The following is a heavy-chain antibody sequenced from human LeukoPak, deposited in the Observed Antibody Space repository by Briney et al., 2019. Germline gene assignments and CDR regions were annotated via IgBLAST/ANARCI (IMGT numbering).Heavy chain of an antibody. J-gene: IGHJ4*02. Sequence: PGGSLRLSCAASGLTFSSYAMHWVRQAPGKGLEWVAVISYDGSNKYYADSVKGRFTISRDNSKNTLYLQMNSLRAEDTAVYYCARDYGGTQDYWGQGTLVTVSS. CDR3: ARDYGGTQDY. D-gene: IGHD3-16*01. CDR2: ISYDGSNK. V-gene: IGHV3-30-3*01. CDR1: GLTFSSYA.